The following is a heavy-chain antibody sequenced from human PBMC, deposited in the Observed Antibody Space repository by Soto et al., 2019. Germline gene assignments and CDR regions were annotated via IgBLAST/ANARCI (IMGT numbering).Heavy chain of an antibody. CDR2: IVVGAGNT. V-gene: IGHV1-58*01. D-gene: IGHD2-15*01. CDR3: VAAMYSGGRFCSFDI. J-gene: IGHJ5*02. Sequence: GASLKVTCDASGFNYRNSAVQWVRQAHGHGLEWIGWIVVGAGNTKYAQTVQERLTITRDMSTSTAYMELRSLRPEDTAVYYCVAAMYSGGRFCSFDIWGRGTTVTVSS. CDR1: GFNYRNSA.